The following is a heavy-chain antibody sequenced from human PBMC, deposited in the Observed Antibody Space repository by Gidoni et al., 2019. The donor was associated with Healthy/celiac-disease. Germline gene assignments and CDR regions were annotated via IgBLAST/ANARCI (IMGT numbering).Heavy chain of an antibody. D-gene: IGHD4-17*01. CDR3: AGSHDYGDYDY. J-gene: IGHJ4*02. CDR2: VSYSGST. Sequence: QVQLQESGPGLVKPSEPLSLICTVSGGSISNYFWTWIRQPPGKGLEWIGFVSYSGSTNYNPSLKSRVTISVDTSKNQFSLKLRSVTAADTAVYYCAGSHDYGDYDYWGQGTLVTVSS. CDR1: GGSISNYF. V-gene: IGHV4-59*01.